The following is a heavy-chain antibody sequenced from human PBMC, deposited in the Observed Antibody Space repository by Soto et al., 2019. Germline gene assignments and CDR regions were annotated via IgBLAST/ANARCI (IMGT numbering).Heavy chain of an antibody. CDR1: GFTFSNAW. J-gene: IGHJ6*02. D-gene: IGHD3-3*01. CDR3: TTGPATYYDFWSGYYTPYYYYGMDV. V-gene: IGHV3-15*07. Sequence: EVQLVESGGGLVKPGGSLRLSCAASGFTFSNAWMNWVRQAPGKGLEWVGRIKSKTDGGTTDYAAPVKGRFTISRDDSKNTLYLQMNNLKTEDTAVYYCTTGPATYYDFWSGYYTPYYYYGMDVWGQGTTVTVSS. CDR2: IKSKTDGGTT.